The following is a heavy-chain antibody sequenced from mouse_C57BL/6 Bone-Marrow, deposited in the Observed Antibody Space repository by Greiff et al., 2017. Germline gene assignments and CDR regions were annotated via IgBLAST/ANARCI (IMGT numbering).Heavy chain of an antibody. CDR3: ASPPIDGSSLYALDY. Sequence: ESGPGLVKPSQSLSLTCSVTGYSITSGYYWNWIRQFPGNKLGWMGYISYDGSNNYNPSLKNRIAITRDTSRNQFFMKLNSVTTEDTATYGCASPPIDGSSLYALDYWGQGTSVTVSS. CDR2: ISYDGSN. V-gene: IGHV3-6*01. D-gene: IGHD1-1*01. CDR1: GYSITSGYY. J-gene: IGHJ4*01.